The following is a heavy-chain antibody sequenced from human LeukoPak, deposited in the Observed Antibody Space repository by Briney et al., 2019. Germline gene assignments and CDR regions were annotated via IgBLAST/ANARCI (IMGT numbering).Heavy chain of an antibody. J-gene: IGHJ4*02. CDR3: ARRDTAAGYLFFDY. CDR2: IYSSGNT. V-gene: IGHV4-59*08. D-gene: IGHD6-13*01. Sequence: SETLSLTCTVSGGSISGYYWSWIRQPPGNGLEWIGYIYSSGNTKYNPSLKSRVTISVDTSKNQFSLKLSSVTAADTAVYYCARRDTAAGYLFFDYWGQGTLVTVSS. CDR1: GGSISGYY.